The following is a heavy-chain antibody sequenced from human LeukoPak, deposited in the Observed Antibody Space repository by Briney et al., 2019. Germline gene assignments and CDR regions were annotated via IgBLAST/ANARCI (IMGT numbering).Heavy chain of an antibody. V-gene: IGHV4-4*02. Sequence: SGTLSLTCAVSGGSITSSNWWSWVRQPPGKGLEWIGEIYLSGSTNYNPSLKSRVTISVDKSKNQFSLKLSSVTAADTAVYYCASFSGRGYGKRYYGMDVWGQGTTVTVSS. D-gene: IGHD3-10*01. CDR2: IYLSGST. J-gene: IGHJ6*02. CDR1: GGSITSSNW. CDR3: ASFSGRGYGKRYYGMDV.